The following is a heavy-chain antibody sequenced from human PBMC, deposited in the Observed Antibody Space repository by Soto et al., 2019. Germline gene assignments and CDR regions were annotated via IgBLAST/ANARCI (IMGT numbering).Heavy chain of an antibody. CDR2: ISSSSSYT. Sequence: GSLRLSCAASGFTFSDYYMSWIRQAPGKGLEWVSYISSSSSYTNYADSVKGRFTISRDNAKNSLYLQMNSLRAEDTAVYYCARVLTGNYYYYYGMDVWGQGTTVTVSS. D-gene: IGHD1-20*01. CDR3: ARVLTGNYYYYYGMDV. J-gene: IGHJ6*02. CDR1: GFTFSDYY. V-gene: IGHV3-11*06.